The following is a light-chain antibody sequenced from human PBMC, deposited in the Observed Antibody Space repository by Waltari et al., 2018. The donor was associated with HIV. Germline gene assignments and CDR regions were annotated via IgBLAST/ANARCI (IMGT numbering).Light chain of an antibody. Sequence: AVTLPASVSGLPGQSTTISCTRVDTDFVLSNFVSWYQQHSGKPPRLILSDVDRRASGVSDRFSGSMSGNTASLTISGLRAEDEGHYYCASFTGDNTVIFGGGTEVTVL. CDR2: DVD. CDR3: ASFTGDNTVI. J-gene: IGLJ2*01. V-gene: IGLV2-14*03. CDR1: DTDFVLSNF.